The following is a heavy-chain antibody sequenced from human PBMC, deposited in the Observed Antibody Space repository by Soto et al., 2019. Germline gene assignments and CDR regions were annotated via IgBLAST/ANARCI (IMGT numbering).Heavy chain of an antibody. V-gene: IGHV3-23*01. J-gene: IGHJ4*02. CDR3: AKDQGGLYSSGWYLYYFDY. CDR1: GFTFSSYA. D-gene: IGHD6-19*01. Sequence: PGGSLRLSCAASGFTFSSYAMSWVRQAPGKGLEWVSAISGSGGRTYYADSVKGRFTISRDNSKNTLDLQMNSLRAVDTAVYYCAKDQGGLYSSGWYLYYFDYWGQGTLVTVSS. CDR2: ISGSGGRT.